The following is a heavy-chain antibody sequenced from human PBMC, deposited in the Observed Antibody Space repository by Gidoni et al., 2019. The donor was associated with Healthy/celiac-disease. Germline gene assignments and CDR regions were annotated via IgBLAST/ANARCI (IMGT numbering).Heavy chain of an antibody. V-gene: IGHV3-11*01. J-gene: IGHJ3*02. Sequence: QVQLVESGGGLVKPGGSLRLSCAASGFPFSDYYMGWIRQAPGKGLEWVSYISSSGSTIYYADSVKGRFTISRDNAKNSLYLQMNSLRAEDTAVYYCARDRIVVVPAASDAFDIWGQGTMVTVSS. D-gene: IGHD2-2*01. CDR2: ISSSGSTI. CDR1: GFPFSDYY. CDR3: ARDRIVVVPAASDAFDI.